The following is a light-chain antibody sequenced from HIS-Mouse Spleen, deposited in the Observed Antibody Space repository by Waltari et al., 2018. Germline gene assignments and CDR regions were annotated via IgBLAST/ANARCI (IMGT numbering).Light chain of an antibody. J-gene: IGKJ4*01. CDR2: AAS. Sequence: AIRMTQSPSSFSASTGDRVTITCRASQGISRYLAWYQQKPGKAPKLLVYAASTLQSGVTSRFSGSGSETDVTLTISCLQSEDFATYYCQQYYSYPLTFGGGTKVEIK. CDR3: QQYYSYPLT. CDR1: QGISRY. V-gene: IGKV1-8*01.